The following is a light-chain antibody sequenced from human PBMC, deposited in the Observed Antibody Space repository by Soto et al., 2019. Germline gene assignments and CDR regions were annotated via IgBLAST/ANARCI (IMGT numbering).Light chain of an antibody. CDR3: MQALQSRT. V-gene: IGKV2-28*01. Sequence: DIVMTQSPLSLPVTPGEPASISCRSSQSLLHDDGLNYLDWYLQKPGQSPQLLIYLGSNRASGVPDRFSGSGAGTDFTLRIIRVEAEDVGLYYCMQALQSRTFGQGAKVEI. J-gene: IGKJ1*01. CDR2: LGS. CDR1: QSLLHDDGLNY.